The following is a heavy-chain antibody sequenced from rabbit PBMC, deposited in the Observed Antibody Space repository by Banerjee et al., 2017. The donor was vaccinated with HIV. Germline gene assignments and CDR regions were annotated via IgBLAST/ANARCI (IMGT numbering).Heavy chain of an antibody. CDR3: ARAATNSGNAYAFNL. CDR1: GFTLSSYY. D-gene: IGHD6-1*01. CDR2: IDGGSSGRT. Sequence: QSLEESGGDLVKPGASLTLTCTASGFTLSSYYMCWVRQAPGKGLEWIACIDGGSSGRTYYASWAKGRFTISKTSSTTVTLQMTSLTAADTATYFCARAATNSGNAYAFNLWGPGTLVTVS. J-gene: IGHJ4*01. V-gene: IGHV1S40*01.